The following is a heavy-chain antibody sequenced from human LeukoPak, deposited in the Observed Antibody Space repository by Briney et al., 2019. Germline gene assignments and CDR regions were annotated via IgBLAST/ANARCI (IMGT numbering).Heavy chain of an antibody. CDR2: INPSGSFV. D-gene: IGHD3-10*01. Sequence: GGSLRLSCSASGFTFSSSPMHWVRQAPGKGLEYVSSINPSGSFVSYADFAKGGFTISRDNWRNTLHLQMNSLTPDDTAIYYCVREMGSGTHYCLEFWGQGALVTVSA. V-gene: IGHV3-64D*06. CDR1: GFTFSSSP. CDR3: VREMGSGTHYCLEF. J-gene: IGHJ4*02.